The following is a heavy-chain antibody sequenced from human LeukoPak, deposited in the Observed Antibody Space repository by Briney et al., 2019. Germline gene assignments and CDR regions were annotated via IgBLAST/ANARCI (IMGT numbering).Heavy chain of an antibody. J-gene: IGHJ4*02. V-gene: IGHV3-23*01. CDR2: ISGSGGST. CDR1: GFTFSSHA. D-gene: IGHD3-22*01. Sequence: GGSLRLSCAASGFTFSSHAMSWARQAPGKGLEWVSAISGSGGSTYYADSVKGRFTISRDNSKNTLYLQMNSLRAEDTAVYYCAKDQGYYYDSSGYYDYWGQGTLVTVSS. CDR3: AKDQGYYYDSSGYYDY.